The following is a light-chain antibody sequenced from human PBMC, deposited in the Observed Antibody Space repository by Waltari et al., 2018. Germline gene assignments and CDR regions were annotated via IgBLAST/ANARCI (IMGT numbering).Light chain of an antibody. Sequence: ELLLTQSPAILSLSPGERATLSCRASRSVNSNLARSQHKPGHAPRLLTYSASNRPTGVPDRFSGSGSGTDFTLTISSLEPEDFAVYYGQQRNNWPPWTFGQGTKVEVK. CDR2: SAS. J-gene: IGKJ1*01. CDR3: QQRNNWPPWT. V-gene: IGKV3-11*01. CDR1: RSVNSN.